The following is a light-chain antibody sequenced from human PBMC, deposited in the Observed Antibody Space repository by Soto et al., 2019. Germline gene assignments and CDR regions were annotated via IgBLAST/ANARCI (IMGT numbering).Light chain of an antibody. CDR2: XAS. V-gene: IGKV3-11*01. Sequence: VLTKSPDTLSLRPGERASLXCRASQSVSSNFVWYQQRAGEAPRPLIXXASRRATGLPDRFSGSGSGTDFNLTSSSLEPEDLAVYYCQKLTDWPPQWTFGQGTKVDIK. CDR1: QSVSSN. CDR3: QKLTDWPPQWT. J-gene: IGKJ1*01.